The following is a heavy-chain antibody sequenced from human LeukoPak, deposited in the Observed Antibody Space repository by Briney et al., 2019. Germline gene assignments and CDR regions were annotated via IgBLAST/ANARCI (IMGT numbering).Heavy chain of an antibody. V-gene: IGHV1-8*01. D-gene: IGHD3-10*01. J-gene: IGHJ4*02. CDR1: GYTFTSYD. Sequence: ASVKVSCKASGYTFTSYDINWVRQATGQGLEWMGWMNPNSGNTGYAQKFQGRVTMTRNTSISTAYMELSSLRSEDTAVYYCARGLKKRWGLSNSSGKISGLYYFDYWGQGTLVTVSS. CDR2: MNPNSGNT. CDR3: ARGLKKRWGLSNSSGKISGLYYFDY.